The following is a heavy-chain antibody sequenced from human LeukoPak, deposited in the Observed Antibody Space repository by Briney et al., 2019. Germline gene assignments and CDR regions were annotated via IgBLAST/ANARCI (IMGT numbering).Heavy chain of an antibody. V-gene: IGHV4-59*01. CDR1: GGSISSYY. Sequence: PSETLSLTCTVSGGSISSYYWSWIRQPPGKGLEWIGYIYYSGSTNYNPSLKSRVTISVDTSKNQFSLKLSSVTAADTAVYYCARGSFNYYDTSGYYSPFDYWGLGNLVTVSS. D-gene: IGHD3-22*01. CDR3: ARGSFNYYDTSGYYSPFDY. CDR2: IYYSGST. J-gene: IGHJ4*02.